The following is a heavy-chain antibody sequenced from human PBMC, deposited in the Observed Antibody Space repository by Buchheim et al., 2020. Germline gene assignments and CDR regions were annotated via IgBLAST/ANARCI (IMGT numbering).Heavy chain of an antibody. J-gene: IGHJ5*02. CDR1: GGSFSGYY. CDR2: INHSGST. Sequence: QVQLQQWGAGLLKPSETLSLTCAVYGGSFSGYYWSWIRQPPGQGLEWIGEINHSGSTNYNPSLKSRVTISVDTSKTQFSLKLSSVTAADTAVYYCAREGRRNNWFDPWGQGTL. V-gene: IGHV4-34*01. D-gene: IGHD2-15*01. CDR3: AREGRRNNWFDP.